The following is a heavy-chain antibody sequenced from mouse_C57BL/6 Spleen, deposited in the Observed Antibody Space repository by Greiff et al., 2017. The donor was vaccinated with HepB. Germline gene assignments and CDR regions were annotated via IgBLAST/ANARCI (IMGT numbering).Heavy chain of an antibody. D-gene: IGHD1-1*01. V-gene: IGHV6-6*01. Sequence: EVQLQQSGGGLVQPGGSMKLSCAASGFTFGDAWMDWVRQSPEKGLEWVAEIRDKANNHATYYAESVKGRFTISRDDSKSSVYLQMNSLRAEDTGIYYCTRPITTHFDYWGQGTTLTVSS. CDR3: TRPITTHFDY. J-gene: IGHJ2*01. CDR2: IRDKANNHAT. CDR1: GFTFGDAW.